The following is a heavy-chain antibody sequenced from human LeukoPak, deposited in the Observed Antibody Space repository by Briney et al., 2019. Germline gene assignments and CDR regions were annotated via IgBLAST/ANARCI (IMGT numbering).Heavy chain of an antibody. D-gene: IGHD6-19*01. CDR2: IYPGDSDT. CDR1: GYSFTSYW. J-gene: IGHJ5*02. Sequence: GESLKISCQGSGYSFTSYWIGWVRPIPGKGLGWMGIIYPGDSDTRYSPSFQGQVTISADKSISTPYLQWSSLKASDTAMYYCARIIAVAGGINWFDPWAREPWSPSPQ. CDR3: ARIIAVAGGINWFDP. V-gene: IGHV5-51*01.